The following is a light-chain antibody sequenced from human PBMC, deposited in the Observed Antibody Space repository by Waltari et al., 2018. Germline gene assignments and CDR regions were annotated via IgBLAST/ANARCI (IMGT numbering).Light chain of an antibody. Sequence: QSVLTQPPSASGTPGQSITIPCSGSSSNIGSNTVNWYQHLPGTAPTLLIDNNNQRPSGVPDRFSASKSGTSASLAISGLQPEDEGDYYCAAWDDSLNGFYVFGTGTQVTVL. V-gene: IGLV1-44*01. CDR1: SSNIGSNT. J-gene: IGLJ1*01. CDR3: AAWDDSLNGFYV. CDR2: NNN.